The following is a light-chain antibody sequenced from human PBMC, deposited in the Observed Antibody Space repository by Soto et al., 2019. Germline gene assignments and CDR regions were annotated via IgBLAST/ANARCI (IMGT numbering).Light chain of an antibody. CDR3: QQYGSSPRT. Sequence: EIVLTQSPGTLSLSTEERATLSCRASQSVSSSYLAWYQQKPDQAPRLLIYGASSRATGIPDRFSGSGSGTDFTLTISRLEPEGFAVYYCQQYGSSPRTFGQGTKVEIK. V-gene: IGKV3-20*01. J-gene: IGKJ1*01. CDR2: GAS. CDR1: QSVSSSY.